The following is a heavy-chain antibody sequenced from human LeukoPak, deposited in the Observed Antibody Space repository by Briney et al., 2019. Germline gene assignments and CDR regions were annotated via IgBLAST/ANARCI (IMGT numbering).Heavy chain of an antibody. CDR1: GAPLTPYY. D-gene: IGHD7-27*01. J-gene: IGHJ4*02. Sequence: SETLSLTCSVSGAPLTPYYWNWTRQPPGKGLEWIGRYASGSTTHNPSLKSQFTMSIDTSKNQISLKLTSVTAADTAVYYCATGDHSFDNWGQGTLVTVTP. CDR2: YASGST. V-gene: IGHV4-4*07. CDR3: ATGDHSFDN.